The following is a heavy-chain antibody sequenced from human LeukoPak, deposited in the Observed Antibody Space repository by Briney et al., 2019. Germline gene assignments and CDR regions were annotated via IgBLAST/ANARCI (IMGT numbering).Heavy chain of an antibody. D-gene: IGHD2-21*01. CDR3: ARTVDIAVDSYGPFDY. CDR1: GGSFSGYY. J-gene: IGHJ4*02. Sequence: SETLSLTCAVYGGSFSGYYWSWIRQPPGKGLEWIGEINHSGSTNYNPSLKSRVTISVDTSKNQFSLKLSSVTAADTAVYYCARTVDIAVDSYGPFDYWGQGTLVTVSS. V-gene: IGHV4-34*01. CDR2: INHSGST.